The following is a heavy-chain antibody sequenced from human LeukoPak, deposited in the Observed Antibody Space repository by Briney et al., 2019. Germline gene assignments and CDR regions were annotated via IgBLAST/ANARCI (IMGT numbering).Heavy chain of an antibody. CDR2: IYYSGST. CDR1: GGSISSGGYY. J-gene: IGHJ4*02. D-gene: IGHD7-27*01. V-gene: IGHV4-31*03. Sequence: PSQTLSLTCTVSGGSISSGGYYWSWIRQHPGKGLEWIGYIYYSGSTYYNPSLKSRVTISVDTSKNQFSLKLSSVTAADTAVYYCARVSWAGGKLGTYFDYWGQGTLVTVSS. CDR3: ARVSWAGGKLGTYFDY.